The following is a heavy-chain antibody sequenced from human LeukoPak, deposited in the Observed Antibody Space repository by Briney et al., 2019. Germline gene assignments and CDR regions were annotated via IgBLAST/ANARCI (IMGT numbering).Heavy chain of an antibody. V-gene: IGHV3-23*01. CDR2: ISAGDDST. Sequence: GGSLRLSCAASGFTFNSYAMGWVRQAPGKGLEWVSTISAGDDSTYYADSVKGWFTISRDISKNTLYLQMSSLRAEDTAVYYCAKTTATANPFDYWGQGTLVTVSS. J-gene: IGHJ4*02. CDR3: AKTTATANPFDY. CDR1: GFTFNSYA. D-gene: IGHD6-13*01.